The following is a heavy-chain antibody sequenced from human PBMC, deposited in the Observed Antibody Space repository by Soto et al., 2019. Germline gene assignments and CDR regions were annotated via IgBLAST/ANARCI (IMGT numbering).Heavy chain of an antibody. J-gene: IGHJ6*02. CDR2: ISYDGSNK. V-gene: IGHV3-30*18. CDR3: AKDQGAGRITIFGEDPQGYYYYGMDV. Sequence: GGSLRLSCAASGFTFSSYGMHWVRQAPGKGLEWVAVISYDGSNKYYADSVKGRFTISRDNSKNTLYLQMNSLRAEDTAGYYCAKDQGAGRITIFGEDPQGYYYYGMDVWGQGTTVTVSS. CDR1: GFTFSSYG. D-gene: IGHD3-3*01.